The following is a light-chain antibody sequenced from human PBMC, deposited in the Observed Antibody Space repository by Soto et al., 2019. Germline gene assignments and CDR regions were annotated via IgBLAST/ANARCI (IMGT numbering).Light chain of an antibody. J-gene: IGKJ1*01. CDR1: QSVSGRY. CDR2: GAS. V-gene: IGKV3-20*01. Sequence: EIVLTQSPGTLSLSPGERATLSCRASQSVSGRYLAWYQQKPGQAPRPLIYGASSRASGIPDRFSGSGDGTDFTLTISRLEPEDFAVYYCQQYGSTPWTFGQGTKVEIK. CDR3: QQYGSTPWT.